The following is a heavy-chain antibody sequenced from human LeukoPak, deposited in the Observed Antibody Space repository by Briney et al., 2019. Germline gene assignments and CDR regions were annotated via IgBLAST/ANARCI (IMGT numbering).Heavy chain of an antibody. CDR2: ISSSGSTI. CDR3: ARGPHYYGSGSEDKPLDY. CDR1: GFTFSSYE. Sequence: GGSLRLSCAASGFTFSSYEMNWVRQAPGKGLEWVSYISSSGSTIYYADSVKGRFTISRDNAKNSLYLQMNSVRAEDTAVYYCARGPHYYGSGSEDKPLDYWGQGTLVTVSS. J-gene: IGHJ4*02. D-gene: IGHD3-10*01. V-gene: IGHV3-48*03.